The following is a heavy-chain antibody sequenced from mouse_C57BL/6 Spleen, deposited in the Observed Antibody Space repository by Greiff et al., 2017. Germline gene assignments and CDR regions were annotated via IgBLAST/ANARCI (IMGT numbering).Heavy chain of an antibody. CDR2: INPGSGGT. Sequence: VQGVESGAELVRPGTSVKVSCKASGYAFTNYSIEWVKQRPGQGLEWIGVINPGSGGTNYNEKFKGKATLTEDKSSSTAYMQLSSLTSEDSAVDFCARSGGQCDVWGTGTTVTVSA. V-gene: IGHV1-54*01. J-gene: IGHJ1*03. D-gene: IGHD6-1*01. CDR3: ARSGGQCDV. CDR1: GYAFTNYS.